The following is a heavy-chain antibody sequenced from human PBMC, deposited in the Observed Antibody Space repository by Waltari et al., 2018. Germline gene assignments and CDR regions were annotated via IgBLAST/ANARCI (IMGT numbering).Heavy chain of an antibody. CDR3: ARDLYYYDSSGYYTQGWFDP. CDR1: GYTFTSYA. Sequence: QVQLVQSGAEVKKPGASVKVSCKASGYTFTSYAMHWVRQAPGQRLEWMGWINAGNGNTKYSQKFQGRVTITRDTSASTAYMELSSLRSEDTAVYYCARDLYYYDSSGYYTQGWFDPWGQGTLVTVSS. V-gene: IGHV1-3*01. J-gene: IGHJ5*02. CDR2: INAGNGNT. D-gene: IGHD3-22*01.